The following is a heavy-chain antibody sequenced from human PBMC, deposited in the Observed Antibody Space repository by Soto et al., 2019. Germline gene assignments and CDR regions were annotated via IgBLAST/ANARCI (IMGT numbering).Heavy chain of an antibody. CDR1: GDSFSSYF. Sequence: QVQLQESGPGLVKPSETLSLTCTVSGDSFSSYFWSWIRQPPGKGLEWVGSVSNTESTNYNPSLKSRVTISVDTSKHQFFLNLSSVTAADTAVYYCARGRWLPVPYDWGQGTLVTVSS. CDR2: VSNTEST. D-gene: IGHD2-2*01. CDR3: ARGRWLPVPYD. J-gene: IGHJ4*02. V-gene: IGHV4-59*01.